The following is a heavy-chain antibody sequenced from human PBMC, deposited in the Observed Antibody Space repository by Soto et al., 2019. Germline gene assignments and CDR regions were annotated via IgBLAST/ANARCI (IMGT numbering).Heavy chain of an antibody. V-gene: IGHV1-46*01. J-gene: IGHJ4*02. CDR2: INPSGGST. CDR1: GYTFTSYY. D-gene: IGHD3-16*01. Sequence: QVQLVQSGAEVKKPGVSVKVSCKASGYTFTSYYMHWVRQAPGQGLEWMGIINPSGGSTSYAQKFQGRVTMTRDTSTSTVYMELSSLRSEDTAVYYCARRRGEYYFDYWGQGTLVTVSS. CDR3: ARRRGEYYFDY.